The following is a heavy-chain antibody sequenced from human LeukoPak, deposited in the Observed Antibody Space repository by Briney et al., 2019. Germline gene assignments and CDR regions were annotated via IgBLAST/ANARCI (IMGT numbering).Heavy chain of an antibody. J-gene: IGHJ4*02. CDR2: ISGSGGST. V-gene: IGHV3-23*01. CDR3: AKSLSRYSSGWTAGY. Sequence: GGSLRLSCAPSGFTFSSYAMSWVRQAPGKGLEWVSAISGSGGSTYYADSVKGRFTISRDNSKNTLYLQMNSLRAEDTAVYYCAKSLSRYSSGWTAGYWGQGTLVTVSS. CDR1: GFTFSSYA. D-gene: IGHD6-19*01.